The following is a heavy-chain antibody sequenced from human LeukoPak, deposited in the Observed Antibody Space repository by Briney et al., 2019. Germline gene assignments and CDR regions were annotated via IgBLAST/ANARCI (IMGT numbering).Heavy chain of an antibody. D-gene: IGHD2-21*02. CDR3: ARGSVVVTARSGEFDY. V-gene: IGHV3-7*01. CDR1: GFTFSSYW. J-gene: IGHJ4*02. CDR2: IKQDGSEK. Sequence: GGSLRLSCAASGFTFSSYWMSWVRQAPGKGLEWVANIKQDGSEKYYVDSVKGRFTISRDNAKNSLYLQMNSLRAEDTAVYYCARGSVVVTARSGEFDYWGQGTLVTVSS.